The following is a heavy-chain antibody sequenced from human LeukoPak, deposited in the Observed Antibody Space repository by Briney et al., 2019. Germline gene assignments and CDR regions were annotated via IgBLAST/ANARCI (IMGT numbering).Heavy chain of an antibody. D-gene: IGHD3-22*01. CDR1: GFTFSNYG. Sequence: SGGSLRLSCAASGFTFSNYGMDWVRQAPGKGLEWVAFIWHDGSNKYYVDSVKGRFTISRDNSEDTLYLQMNSLRPEDTAMYYCAKDPTAHYYDSAVYFDYWGQGTLVTVSS. CDR2: IWHDGSNK. J-gene: IGHJ4*02. CDR3: AKDPTAHYYDSAVYFDY. V-gene: IGHV3-30*02.